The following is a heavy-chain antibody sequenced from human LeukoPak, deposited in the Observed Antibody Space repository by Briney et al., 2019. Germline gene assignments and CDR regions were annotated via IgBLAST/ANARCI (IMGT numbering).Heavy chain of an antibody. CDR3: ARRRVLRYFDWSYYGMDV. V-gene: IGHV5-10-1*01. D-gene: IGHD3-9*01. Sequence: GESLRISCKGSGYSFTSYWISWVRQMPGKGLEWMGGIDPSDSYTNYSPSFQGHVTISADKSISTAYLQWSSLKASDTAMYYCARRRVLRYFDWSYYGMDVWGQGTTVTVSS. CDR1: GYSFTSYW. CDR2: IDPSDSYT. J-gene: IGHJ6*02.